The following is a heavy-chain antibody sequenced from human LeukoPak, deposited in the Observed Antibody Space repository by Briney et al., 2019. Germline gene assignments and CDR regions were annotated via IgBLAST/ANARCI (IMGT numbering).Heavy chain of an antibody. CDR1: GGSISSYY. CDR2: MYYSGAI. J-gene: IGHJ4*02. Sequence: KPSETLSLTCTVSGGSISSYYWSWIRQPPGKGLEWIGYMYYSGAINYNPSLESRVTISVDTSKNQFSLKLSSVTAADTAMYYCARDPDFYSGYDGYWGQGTLVTVSS. D-gene: IGHD5-12*01. CDR3: ARDPDFYSGYDGY. V-gene: IGHV4-59*01.